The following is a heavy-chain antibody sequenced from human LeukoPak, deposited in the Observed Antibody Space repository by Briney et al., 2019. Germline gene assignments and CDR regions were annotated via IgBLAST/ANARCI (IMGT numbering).Heavy chain of an antibody. CDR2: ISAFNANT. J-gene: IGHJ4*02. CDR3: ARDSGDSPGGYYFDY. D-gene: IGHD3-10*01. V-gene: IGHV1-18*01. CDR1: GYTFTSHG. Sequence: GASVKVSCKASGYTFTSHGISWVRQAPGQGHEWMGWISAFNANTNYAQKLQGRVTMTTGTSTSTAYMELRSLRSDDTAVYYCARDSGDSPGGYYFDYWGQGTLVTVSS.